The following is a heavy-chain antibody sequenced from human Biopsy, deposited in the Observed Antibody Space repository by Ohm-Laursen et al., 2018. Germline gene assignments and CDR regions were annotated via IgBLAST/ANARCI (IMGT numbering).Heavy chain of an antibody. J-gene: IGHJ4*02. V-gene: IGHV4-61*01. D-gene: IGHD6-19*01. Sequence: GTLSPTCTVSGDSVSSGSFYWTWIRQPPGQGLEYIGYIYDRGSTANYNPSLESRVTMSVDMPKNQFSLKLSSVTAAETAIYYCARGMRSSGWPYFDSWGQGTLVTVSS. CDR2: IYDRGSTA. CDR3: ARGMRSSGWPYFDS. CDR1: GDSVSSGSFY.